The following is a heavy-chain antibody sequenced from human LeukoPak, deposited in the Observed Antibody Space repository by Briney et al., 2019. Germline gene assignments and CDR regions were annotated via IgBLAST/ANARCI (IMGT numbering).Heavy chain of an antibody. CDR1: GFTFSSYG. Sequence: PGGSLRLSCAASGFTFSSYGMHWVRQAPGKGLEWVAFTRHDDSDKQYGDSVKGRFTISRDNSRNTLYLQMNILRPEDTAVYFCAKDMRSGWCNWFDPWGQGTLVTVSS. J-gene: IGHJ5*02. V-gene: IGHV3-30*02. CDR3: AKDMRSGWCNWFDP. CDR2: TRHDDSDK. D-gene: IGHD6-19*01.